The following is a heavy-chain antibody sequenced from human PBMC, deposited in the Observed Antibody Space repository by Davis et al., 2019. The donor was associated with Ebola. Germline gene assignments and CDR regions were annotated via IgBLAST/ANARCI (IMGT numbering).Heavy chain of an antibody. CDR1: GFTFSNYG. D-gene: IGHD4-11*01. J-gene: IGHJ4*02. V-gene: IGHV3-23*01. CDR2: ISGNGGYT. CDR3: ANIGSSTSKGPTDY. Sequence: GESLKISCEGSGFTFSNYGMSWVRQAPGKGLEWLSVISGNGGYTHYADSAKGRFSLSRDNSKNTLYMQMNGLRADDTAVYYCANIGSSTSKGPTDYWGQGILVTVSS.